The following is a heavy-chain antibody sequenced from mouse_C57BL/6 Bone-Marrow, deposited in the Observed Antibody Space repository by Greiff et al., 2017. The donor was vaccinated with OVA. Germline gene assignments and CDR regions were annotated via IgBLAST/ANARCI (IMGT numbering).Heavy chain of an antibody. CDR1: GFSLTSYG. D-gene: IGHD2-4*01. V-gene: IGHV2-2*01. J-gene: IGHJ4*01. CDR2: IWSGGST. Sequence: QVQLKESGPGLVQPSQSLSITCTVSGFSLTSYGVHWVRQSPGKGLEWLGVIWSGGSTDYNAAFISRLSISKDNSKSQVFFKMNSLQADDTAIYYCARRGDYDYRMDYWGQGTLVTVSS. CDR3: ARRGDYDYRMDY.